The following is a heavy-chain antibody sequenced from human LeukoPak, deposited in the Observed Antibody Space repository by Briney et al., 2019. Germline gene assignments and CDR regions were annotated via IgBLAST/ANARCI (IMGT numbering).Heavy chain of an antibody. CDR1: GYTFTCYY. CDR2: INPNSGGT. Sequence: ASVKVSCKASGYTFTCYYMHWVRQAPGQGLEWMGRINPNSGGTNYAQKFQGRVTMTRDTSTSTVYMELCSLRSEDTAVYFCARDPVTIFGVNYYMDVWGKGTTVTVSS. CDR3: ARDPVTIFGVNYYMDV. J-gene: IGHJ6*03. D-gene: IGHD3-3*01. V-gene: IGHV1-2*06.